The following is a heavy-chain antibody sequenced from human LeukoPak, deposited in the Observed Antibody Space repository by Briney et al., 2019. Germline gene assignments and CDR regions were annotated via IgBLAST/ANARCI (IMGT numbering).Heavy chain of an antibody. CDR2: IYYSGYT. CDR1: GGSISSYY. J-gene: IGHJ6*03. D-gene: IGHD1-26*01. CDR3: ARTLNSGSYDYYYYMDV. V-gene: IGHV4-59*12. Sequence: SETLSLTCTVSGGSISSYYWSWIRQPPGKGLKWIGNIYYSGYTTYSPSLRSRVTISVDTSKNQFSLKLSSVTAADTAVYYCARTLNSGSYDYYYYMDVWGKGTTVTISS.